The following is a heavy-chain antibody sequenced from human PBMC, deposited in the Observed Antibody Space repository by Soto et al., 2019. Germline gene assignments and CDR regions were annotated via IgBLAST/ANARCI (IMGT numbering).Heavy chain of an antibody. CDR2: ISSSSSTI. Sequence: EVQLVESGGGLVQPGGSLRLSCAASGFTFSSYSMNWVRQAPGKGLEWVSYISSSSSTIYYADSVKGRFTVSRDNAKNALYLQMNSLRSEDTAVYYCARGPIVVVPAAILPRPLGYFDLWGRGTLVTVSS. V-gene: IGHV3-48*04. CDR1: GFTFSSYS. D-gene: IGHD2-2*01. CDR3: ARGPIVVVPAAILPRPLGYFDL. J-gene: IGHJ2*01.